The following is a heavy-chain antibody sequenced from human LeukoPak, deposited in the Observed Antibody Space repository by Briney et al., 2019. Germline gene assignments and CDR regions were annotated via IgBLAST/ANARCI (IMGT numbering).Heavy chain of an antibody. J-gene: IGHJ3*02. CDR3: ASYRVYSGYGPNDAFDI. V-gene: IGHV4-31*03. D-gene: IGHD5-12*01. Sequence: PSETLSLTRTVSGGSISSGGYSWSWIRQHPGKGLEWIGYIYYSGSTHYNPSLKSRVTISVDTSKNQFSLKLSSVTAADTAVYYCASYRVYSGYGPNDAFDIWGQGTMVTVSS. CDR1: GGSISSGGYS. CDR2: IYYSGST.